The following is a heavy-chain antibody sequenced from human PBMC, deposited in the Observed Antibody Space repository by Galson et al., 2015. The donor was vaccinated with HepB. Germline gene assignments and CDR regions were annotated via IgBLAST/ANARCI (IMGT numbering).Heavy chain of an antibody. V-gene: IGHV3-23*01. D-gene: IGHD6-13*01. Sequence: SLRLSCAASGFTFSNYAMSWVRQAPGKGLEWVSNISGSGGSTYYADSVKGRITISRDNSKNTLYLLMNSLRAEDTAVYYCAKDLNGRQLFPDVLDIWGQGTMVTVSS. J-gene: IGHJ3*02. CDR1: GFTFSNYA. CDR2: ISGSGGST. CDR3: AKDLNGRQLFPDVLDI.